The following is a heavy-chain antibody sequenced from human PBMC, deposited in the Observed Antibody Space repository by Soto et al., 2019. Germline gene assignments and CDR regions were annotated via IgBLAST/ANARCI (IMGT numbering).Heavy chain of an antibody. CDR2: IIPILDIP. J-gene: IGHJ4*02. D-gene: IGHD2-21*02. Sequence: QVQLVQSGAEVKKPGSSVKVSCKASGDTFSSYTVNWFRQAPGQGLEWRGRIIPILDIPNYTQNFQGRLTITADQSTRTADMELSSLRSDDTAIYYCVLLARVVPATTFDYWGQGTLVTVSS. CDR3: VLLARVVPATTFDY. CDR1: GDTFSSYT. V-gene: IGHV1-69*02.